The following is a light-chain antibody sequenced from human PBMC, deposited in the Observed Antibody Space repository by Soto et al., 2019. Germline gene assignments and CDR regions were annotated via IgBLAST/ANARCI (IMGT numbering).Light chain of an antibody. CDR1: QSIRND. CDR3: QQYGSSGT. Sequence: EMVMTQSPDTLSVSPGERATLSCRASQSIRNDLAWYQQKPGQAPRLLIYGASNRATGIPDRFSGSGSGTDFTLTISRLEPEDFAVYYCQQYGSSGTFGQGTKVDIK. J-gene: IGKJ1*01. CDR2: GAS. V-gene: IGKV3-20*01.